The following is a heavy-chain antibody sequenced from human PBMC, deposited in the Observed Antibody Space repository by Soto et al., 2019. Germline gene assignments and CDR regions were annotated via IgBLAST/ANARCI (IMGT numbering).Heavy chain of an antibody. CDR2: ISSSSSTI. CDR3: ARDWRFGEFGYMDV. Sequence: GGSLRLSCAASGFTFSSYSMNWVRQAPGKGLEWVSYISSSSSTIYYADSVKGRFTISRDNAKNSLYLQMNSLRAEDTAVYYCARDWRFGEFGYMDVWGKGTTVTVSS. D-gene: IGHD3-10*01. J-gene: IGHJ6*03. CDR1: GFTFSSYS. V-gene: IGHV3-48*01.